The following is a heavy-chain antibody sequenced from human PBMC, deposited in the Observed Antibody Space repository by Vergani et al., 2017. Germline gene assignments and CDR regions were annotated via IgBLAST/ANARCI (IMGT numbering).Heavy chain of an antibody. CDR3: ARDSGLDVDTAMVTLDY. J-gene: IGHJ4*02. Sequence: QVQLVQSGAEVKKPGSSVKVSCKASGGTFSSYAISWVRQAPGQGLEWMGWINPNSGGTNYAQKFQGRVTMTRDTSISTAYMELSRLRSDDTAVYYCARDSGLDVDTAMVTLDYWGQGTLVTVSS. CDR1: GGTFSSYA. V-gene: IGHV1-2*02. D-gene: IGHD5-18*01. CDR2: INPNSGGT.